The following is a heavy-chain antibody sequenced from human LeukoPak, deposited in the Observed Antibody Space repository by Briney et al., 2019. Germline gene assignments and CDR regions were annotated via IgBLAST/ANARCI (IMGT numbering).Heavy chain of an antibody. CDR2: ISAYNGNT. V-gene: IGHV1-18*01. J-gene: IGHJ4*02. Sequence: GASVKVSCKASGYTFTSYGISWVRQAPGQGLEWMGWISAYNGNTNYAQKLQGRVTMTTDTSTSTAYMELRSLRSDDTAVYYCARAERHPYKYYYDSSGYQDYWGQGTLVTVSS. D-gene: IGHD3-22*01. CDR1: GYTFTSYG. CDR3: ARAERHPYKYYYDSSGYQDY.